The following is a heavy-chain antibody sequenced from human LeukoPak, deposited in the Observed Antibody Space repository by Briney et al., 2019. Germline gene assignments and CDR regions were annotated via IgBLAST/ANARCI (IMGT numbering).Heavy chain of an antibody. CDR1: GFTFSSYT. Sequence: GGSLSLSCAASGFTFSSYTMSWVRQAPGKGLEWVSAISASGGSTYYADSVKGRFTISRDNSKNTLFLQMNSLRAEDTAVYYCAELGITMIGGVWGKGTTVTISS. V-gene: IGHV3-23*01. D-gene: IGHD3-10*02. CDR3: AELGITMIGGV. J-gene: IGHJ6*04. CDR2: ISASGGST.